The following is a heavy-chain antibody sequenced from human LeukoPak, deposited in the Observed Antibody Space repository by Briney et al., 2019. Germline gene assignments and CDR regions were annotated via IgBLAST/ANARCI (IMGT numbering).Heavy chain of an antibody. CDR3: ASSLSIFGVVPFDY. V-gene: IGHV4-59*01. D-gene: IGHD3-3*01. Sequence: PSETLSLTCTVSGGSISSYYWSWIRQPPGKGLEWIGYIYYSGSNNYNPSLKSRVTIPVDTSKNQFSLKLSSVTAADTAVYYCASSLSIFGVVPFDYWGQGTLVTVSS. CDR1: GGSISSYY. CDR2: IYYSGSN. J-gene: IGHJ4*02.